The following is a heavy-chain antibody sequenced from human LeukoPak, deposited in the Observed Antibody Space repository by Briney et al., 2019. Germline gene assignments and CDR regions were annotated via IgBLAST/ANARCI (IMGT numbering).Heavy chain of an antibody. J-gene: IGHJ6*02. V-gene: IGHV4-31*03. CDR3: ARGMYYDSSGYGPYYYYYGMDV. Sequence: SQTLSLTCTVSGGSISSGGYYWSWIRQHPGKGLEGIGYIYYSGSTYYNPSLKRRVTISVDTSKNQLSLKLSSVTAADTAVYYCARGMYYDSSGYGPYYYYYGMDVWGQGTTVTVSS. CDR2: IYYSGST. D-gene: IGHD3-22*01. CDR1: GGSISSGGYY.